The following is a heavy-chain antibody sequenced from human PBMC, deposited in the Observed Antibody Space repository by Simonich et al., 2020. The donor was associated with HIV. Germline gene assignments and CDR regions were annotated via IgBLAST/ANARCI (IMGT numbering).Heavy chain of an antibody. V-gene: IGHV4-59*13. CDR3: ARAPDYGANVYFDY. J-gene: IGHJ4*02. CDR1: GGPISRYS. Sequence: HVQLQESGPGLVKPSETLSLTCTVSGGPISRYSWCWIRQPPGKGLEWIGYIFDNGVTNYNPTPKSRVTISVDTSKNQFSLKMTSVTAADTAVYYCARAPDYGANVYFDYWGQGTLVTVSS. CDR2: IFDNGVT. D-gene: IGHD4-17*01.